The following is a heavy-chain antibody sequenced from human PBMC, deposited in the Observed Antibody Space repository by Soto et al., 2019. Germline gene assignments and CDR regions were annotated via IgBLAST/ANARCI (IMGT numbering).Heavy chain of an antibody. Sequence: QVQLVESGGGVVQPGRSLRLSCAASGFTFSSYGMHWVRQAPGKGLEWVAVIWYDGSNKDYADSVKGRVTISRDNSNTTLYMQMDSLRAADTSLYSGARDQTPKAARPHYFDYWRQGPQVTVSS. J-gene: IGHJ4*02. CDR2: IWYDGSNK. V-gene: IGHV3-33*01. CDR1: GFTFSSYG. CDR3: ARDQTPKAARPHYFDY. D-gene: IGHD6-6*01.